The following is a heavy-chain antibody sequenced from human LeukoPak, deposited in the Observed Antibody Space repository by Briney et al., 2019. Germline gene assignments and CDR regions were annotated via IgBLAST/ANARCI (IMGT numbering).Heavy chain of an antibody. V-gene: IGHV4-39*01. Sequence: SETLSLTCAVSGVSISSISSNNWAWIRQPPGKGLELIAAIHYTGSTYYNPSFMSRVTISVDTSKNQFSLKLNSLTATDTAVYYCARLPTDYPNWFDTWGQGILVTVSS. D-gene: IGHD5-12*01. CDR3: ARLPTDYPNWFDT. CDR1: GVSISSISSNN. CDR2: IHYTGST. J-gene: IGHJ5*02.